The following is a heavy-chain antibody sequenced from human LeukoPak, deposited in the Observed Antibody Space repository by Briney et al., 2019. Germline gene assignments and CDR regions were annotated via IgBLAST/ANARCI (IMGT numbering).Heavy chain of an antibody. CDR1: GSTFSSYA. CDR2: ISGSGGST. V-gene: IGHV3-23*01. J-gene: IGHJ6*04. CDR3: AKDGAMVSYYYGMDV. D-gene: IGHD5-18*01. Sequence: GSLRLSCAASGSTFSSYAMSWVRQAPGKGLEWVSAISGSGGSTYYADSVKGRFTISRDNSKNTLYLQMNSLRAEDTAVYYCAKDGAMVSYYYGMDVWGKGTTVTVSS.